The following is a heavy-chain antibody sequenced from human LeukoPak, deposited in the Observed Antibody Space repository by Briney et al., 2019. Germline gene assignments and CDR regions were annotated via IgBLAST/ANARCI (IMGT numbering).Heavy chain of an antibody. CDR3: AKARPGVGPYYYYGMDV. CDR1: GFTFSSYA. J-gene: IGHJ6*02. Sequence: GGSLRLSCAASGFTFSSYAVSWVRQAPGKGLEWVSAISGSGGSTYYADSVKGRFTISRDNSKNTLYLQMNSLRAEDTAVYYCAKARPGVGPYYYYGMDVWGQGTTVTVSS. D-gene: IGHD7-27*01. V-gene: IGHV3-23*01. CDR2: ISGSGGST.